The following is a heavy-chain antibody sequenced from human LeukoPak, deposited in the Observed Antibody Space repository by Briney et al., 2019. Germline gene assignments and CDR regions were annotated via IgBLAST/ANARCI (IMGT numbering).Heavy chain of an antibody. V-gene: IGHV3-53*01. CDR3: ARGHYGSGIHEGAFDI. Sequence: GGSLCLSCALSRFAVSSNYMSWVPQAPGKGREGVTLIYTGGSTYYADSVKGRFTIYRDNSKNTESLQMNSLSAERPAVYHLARGHYGSGIHEGAFDIWGQGTIVTVSS. D-gene: IGHD3-10*01. CDR1: RFAVSSNY. J-gene: IGHJ3*02. CDR2: IYTGGST.